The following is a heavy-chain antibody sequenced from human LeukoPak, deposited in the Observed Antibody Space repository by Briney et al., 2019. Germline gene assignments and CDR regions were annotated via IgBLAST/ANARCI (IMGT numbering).Heavy chain of an antibody. V-gene: IGHV3-30*18. CDR1: GFTFSSYG. D-gene: IGHD3-10*01. CDR2: ISYDGSNK. J-gene: IGHJ4*02. CDR3: AKDPKGELTMVRGVIIPHFDY. Sequence: GRSLRLSCAASGFTFSSYGMHWVRQAPGTGLEWVAVISYDGSNKYYADSVKGRFTISRDNSKNTLYLQMISLRAEDTAVYYCAKDPKGELTMVRGVIIPHFDYWGQGTLVTVSS.